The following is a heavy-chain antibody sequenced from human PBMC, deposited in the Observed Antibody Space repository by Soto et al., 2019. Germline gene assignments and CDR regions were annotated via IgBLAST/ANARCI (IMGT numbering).Heavy chain of an antibody. V-gene: IGHV3-74*01. CDR1: GFSFSSYW. J-gene: IGHJ5*02. CDR2: INTDGSST. Sequence: EVQLVESGGGLVQPGGSLRLSCAASGFSFSSYWMHWVRQAPGKGLVWVSRINTDGSSTSYADSVKGRFTFPRDNAKNTLYLQMNSLRAEDTAVYYCAREVGTTWFDPWGQGTLVTVSS. CDR3: AREVGTTWFDP. D-gene: IGHD1-1*01.